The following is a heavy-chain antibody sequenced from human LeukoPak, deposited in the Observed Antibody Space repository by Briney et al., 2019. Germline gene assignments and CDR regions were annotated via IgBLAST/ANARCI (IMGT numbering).Heavy chain of an antibody. V-gene: IGHV4-59*01. D-gene: IGHD3-22*01. CDR1: GGSISSYY. CDR3: ERGRGYMIEDSLPY. CDR2: IYYSGCT. J-gene: IGHJ4*02. Sequence: SETLSLTCTVSGGSISSYYWSWIRQPPGKGLEWIGYIYYSGCTNYNPSLKSRVTISVDTSKKQFSLRLISVTAADTAVYYGERGRGYMIEDSLPYGGGATLVTVPS.